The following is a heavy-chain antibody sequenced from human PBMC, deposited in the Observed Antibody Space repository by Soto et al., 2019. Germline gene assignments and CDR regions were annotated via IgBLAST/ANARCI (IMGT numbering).Heavy chain of an antibody. CDR2: ISVSGGST. J-gene: IGHJ6*03. Sequence: EVQLLESGGGLIQPGGSLRLSCEVSGFTFSSYALSWVRQAPGKGLEWVSGISVSGGSTYYADSVKGRFTISRDNSKNTLFLQMNSLRVADTAVYYCAIGPLDYDYYMDVWGKGTTVTVSS. CDR1: GFTFSSYA. V-gene: IGHV3-23*01. CDR3: AIGPLDYDYYMDV.